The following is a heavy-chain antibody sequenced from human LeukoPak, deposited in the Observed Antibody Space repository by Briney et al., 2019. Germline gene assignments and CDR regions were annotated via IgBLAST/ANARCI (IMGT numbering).Heavy chain of an antibody. Sequence: GASVKVSCKASGYTFTSYGISWVRQAPGQGFEWMGRIIPILGIANYAQKFQGRVTITADKSTSTAYMELSSLRSEDTAVYYCARDLTTVVTIYGMDVWGQGTTVTVSS. V-gene: IGHV1-69*04. CDR1: GYTFTSYG. D-gene: IGHD4-17*01. J-gene: IGHJ6*02. CDR2: IIPILGIA. CDR3: ARDLTTVVTIYGMDV.